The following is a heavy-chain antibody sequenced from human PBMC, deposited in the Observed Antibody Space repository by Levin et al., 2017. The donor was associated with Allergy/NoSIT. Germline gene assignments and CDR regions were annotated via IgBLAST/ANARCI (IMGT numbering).Heavy chain of an antibody. CDR3: ARVSYCTAGTCYSRLGY. J-gene: IGHJ4*02. CDR1: GFTLSDSA. CDR2: ISDSGSTT. D-gene: IGHD2-15*01. V-gene: IGHV3-23*01. Sequence: GESLKISCAGSGFTLSDSATTWVRQAPGEGLVWVSGISDSGSTTYYADSVRGRFTISRDISTNTVFLQMNSLSAADTALYYCARVSYCTAGTCYSRLGYWGQGTLVTVSS.